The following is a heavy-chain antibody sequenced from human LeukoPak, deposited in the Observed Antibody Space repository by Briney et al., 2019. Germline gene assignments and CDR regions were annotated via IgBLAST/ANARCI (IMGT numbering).Heavy chain of an antibody. V-gene: IGHV3-23*01. CDR2: INGGGGST. CDR3: ARWGSQLGGYYDSSGYAFDY. Sequence: PGGSLRLSCAASGFTFRNYAMTWVRQAPGKGLEWVSAINGGGGSTYYAGSVKGRFTISRDNSRNTLYLQMNSLRAEDTALYYCARWGSQLGGYYDSSGYAFDYWGQGTLVTVSS. J-gene: IGHJ4*02. D-gene: IGHD3-22*01. CDR1: GFTFRNYA.